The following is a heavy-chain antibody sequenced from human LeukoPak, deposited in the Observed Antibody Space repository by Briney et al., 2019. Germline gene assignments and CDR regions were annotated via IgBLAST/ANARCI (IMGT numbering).Heavy chain of an antibody. CDR3: AKFLSYYDFWSGSVEYYYYYMDV. CDR2: ISNSGSST. D-gene: IGHD3-3*01. Sequence: QPGGSLRLSCAASGFTFSTYAMSWVRQAPGKGLEWVSAISNSGSSTYYADYVKGRFTISRDSSKNTVYLQMNSLRADDTAVYYCAKFLSYYDFWSGSVEYYYYYMDVWGKGTTVTVSS. J-gene: IGHJ6*03. V-gene: IGHV3-23*01. CDR1: GFTFSTYA.